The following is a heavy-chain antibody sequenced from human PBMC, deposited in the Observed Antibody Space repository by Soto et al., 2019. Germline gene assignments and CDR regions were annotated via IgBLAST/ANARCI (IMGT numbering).Heavy chain of an antibody. CDR3: ACPSLYCSGGSCYSSPYYYGMDV. V-gene: IGHV4-39*01. D-gene: IGHD2-15*01. J-gene: IGHJ6*02. CDR2: IYYSGST. CDR1: GGSISSSSYY. Sequence: NPSETLSLTCTVSGGSISSSSYYWGWIRQPPGKGLEWIGSIYYSGSTYYNPSLKSRVTISVDTSKNQFSLKLSSVTAADTAVYYCACPSLYCSGGSCYSSPYYYGMDVWGQGTTVTVSS.